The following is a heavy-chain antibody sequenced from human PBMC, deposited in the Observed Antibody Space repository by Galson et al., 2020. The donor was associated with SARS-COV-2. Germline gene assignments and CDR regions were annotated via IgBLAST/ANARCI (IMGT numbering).Heavy chain of an antibody. CDR1: GYTFTTYS. CDR3: ARDRYSGSYYYYYGMDV. J-gene: IGHJ6*02. Sequence: ASVKVSCKASGYTFTTYSMHWVRQAPGQGLEWMGIINPSGGSTSYAQRFQGRVTMARDMSTSTVYMYLSSLRSEDTAVYYCARDRYSGSYYYYYGMDVWGQGTTVTVSS. D-gene: IGHD1-26*01. V-gene: IGHV1-46*01. CDR2: INPSGGST.